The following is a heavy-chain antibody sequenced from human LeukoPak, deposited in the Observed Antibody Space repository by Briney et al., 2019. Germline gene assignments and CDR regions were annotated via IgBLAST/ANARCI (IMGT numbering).Heavy chain of an antibody. J-gene: IGHJ1*01. CDR2: IDYDGGSG. D-gene: IGHD6-19*01. CDR1: RFTLSSYE. V-gene: IGHV3-23*01. CDR3: TRNSGWYGLS. Sequence: GGSLRLSCTVSRFTLSSYEMSRIRQAPGKGLEWVSSIDYDGGSGHYADSVKGRFTISRDNSNNTLFLHLNSLRGEDTAVYYCTRNSGWYGLSWGQGTLVTVSS.